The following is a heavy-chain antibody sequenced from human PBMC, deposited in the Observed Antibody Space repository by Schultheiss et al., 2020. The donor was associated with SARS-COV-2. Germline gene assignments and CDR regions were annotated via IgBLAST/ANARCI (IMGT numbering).Heavy chain of an antibody. CDR2: IYSGGST. CDR3: ARERGYSGYDLVA. D-gene: IGHD5-12*01. V-gene: IGHV3-66*01. J-gene: IGHJ5*02. CDR1: GFTVSSYG. Sequence: GGSLRLSCAASGFTVSSYGMHWVRQAPGKGLEWVSVIYSGGSTYYADSVKGRFTISRDNSKNTLYLQMNSLRAEDTAVYYCARERGYSGYDLVAWGQGTLVTVSS.